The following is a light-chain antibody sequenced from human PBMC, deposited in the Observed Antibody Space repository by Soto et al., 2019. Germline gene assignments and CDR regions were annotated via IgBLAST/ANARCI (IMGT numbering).Light chain of an antibody. CDR3: QSYDSSLSGSRV. CDR1: SSNIGAGYA. J-gene: IGLJ1*01. CDR2: HNS. Sequence: QSVLTQPPSVSGAPGQRVTISCTGSSSNIGAGYAVHWYQQLPGTAPKLLIYHNSNRPSGVPDRFSGSKSGTSASLAITGLQAEDEADYYCQSYDSSLSGSRVFGTGTKLTVL. V-gene: IGLV1-40*01.